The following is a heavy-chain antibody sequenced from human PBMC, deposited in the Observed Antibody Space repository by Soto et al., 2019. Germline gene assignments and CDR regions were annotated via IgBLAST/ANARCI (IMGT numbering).Heavy chain of an antibody. CDR2: ISAYNGNT. CDR3: ARTQATSYCSSNSCSRGVWFDP. Sequence: ASVKVSCKASGYTFTSYGISWVRQAPGQGLEWMGWISAYNGNTNYAQKLQGRVTMTTDTSTSTAYMELRSLRSDDTAVYYCARTQATSYCSSNSCSRGVWFDPWGQGTLVTVSS. V-gene: IGHV1-18*01. CDR1: GYTFTSYG. D-gene: IGHD2-2*01. J-gene: IGHJ5*02.